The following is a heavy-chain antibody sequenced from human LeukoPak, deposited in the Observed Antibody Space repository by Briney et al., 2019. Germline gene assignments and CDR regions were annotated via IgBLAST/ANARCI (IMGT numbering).Heavy chain of an antibody. J-gene: IGHJ4*01. D-gene: IGHD6-19*01. V-gene: IGHV3-74*03. CDR2: INSDGSSI. CDR1: GFTVSSDY. CDR3: AKGIYSSGWSYFDY. Sequence: GGSLRLSCAASGFTVSSDYMSWVRQAPGKGLVWVSRINSDGSSITYADSVKGRFTISRDNAKNTLYLQMNSLRAEDTAVYHCAKGIYSSGWSYFDYWGHGTLVTVSS.